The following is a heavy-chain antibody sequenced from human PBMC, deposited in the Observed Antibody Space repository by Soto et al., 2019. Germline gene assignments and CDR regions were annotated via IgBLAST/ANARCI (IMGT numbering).Heavy chain of an antibody. J-gene: IGHJ4*02. CDR2: ISSTTNYI. Sequence: VSLRLSCAASGFTFTRYSMNWVRQPPGKGLEWVSSISSTTNYIYYGDSMKGRFTISRDNAKNSLYLEMNSLRAEDTAVYYCARESEDLTSNFDYWGQGTLVTVSS. CDR1: GFTFTRYS. V-gene: IGHV3-21*06. CDR3: ARESEDLTSNFDY.